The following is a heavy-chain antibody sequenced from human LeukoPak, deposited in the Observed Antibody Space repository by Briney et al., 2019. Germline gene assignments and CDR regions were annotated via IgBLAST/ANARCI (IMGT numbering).Heavy chain of an antibody. Sequence: PSETLSLTCTVSGGSISSYYWSWIRQPPGKGLEWIGYIYYSGSTSYNPSLKSRVTISVDTSKNQFSLKLSSVTAADTAVYYCAREGPYSGSYYHRKGRLGFYYMDVWGKGTTVIVSS. D-gene: IGHD1-26*01. CDR1: GGSISSYY. CDR2: IYYSGST. J-gene: IGHJ6*03. CDR3: AREGPYSGSYYHRKGRLGFYYMDV. V-gene: IGHV4-59*01.